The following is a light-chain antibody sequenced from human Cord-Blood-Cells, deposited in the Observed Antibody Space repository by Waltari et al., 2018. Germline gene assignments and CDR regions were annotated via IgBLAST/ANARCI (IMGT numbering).Light chain of an antibody. V-gene: IGLV2-11*01. CDR2: DVS. CDR3: CSYAGSYTYWV. Sequence: QSALTQPRSVSGSPGQSVPISCTGTSSYFGGYNYVSWYQQHPGKAPKLMIYDVSKRPSGVPDRFSGSKSGNTASLTISGLQAEDEADYYCCSYAGSYTYWVFGGGTKLTVL. J-gene: IGLJ3*02. CDR1: SSYFGGYNY.